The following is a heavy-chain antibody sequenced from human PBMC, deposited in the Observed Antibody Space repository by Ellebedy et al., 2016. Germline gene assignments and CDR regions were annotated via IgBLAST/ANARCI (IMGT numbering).Heavy chain of an antibody. J-gene: IGHJ4*02. CDR1: GFTVSSFA. V-gene: IGHV3-21*04. CDR3: VKSGHSYAWSY. CDR2: ISRTAAYI. D-gene: IGHD5-18*01. Sequence: GESLKISCAASGFTVSSFAMSWVRQAPGKGLEWVSSISRTAAYIYYADYVKGRFTISRDNSKNTLYLQMNSLTADDTAVYFCVKSGHSYAWSYWGQGTLVTVSS.